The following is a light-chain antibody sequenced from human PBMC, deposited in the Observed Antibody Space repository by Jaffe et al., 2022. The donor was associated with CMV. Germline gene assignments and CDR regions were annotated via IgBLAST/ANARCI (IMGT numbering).Light chain of an antibody. CDR2: GAS. CDR3: HQYGSLPFT. Sequence: EIFLTQSPGTLSLSPGERATLSCRASQTVVSDYLAWYQQKPGQAPRLLIYGASRRATAIPDRFSGSGSGTDFTLTISRLEPEDFAVYHCHQYGSLPFTFGPGTKVDIK. V-gene: IGKV3-20*01. CDR1: QTVVSDY. J-gene: IGKJ3*01.